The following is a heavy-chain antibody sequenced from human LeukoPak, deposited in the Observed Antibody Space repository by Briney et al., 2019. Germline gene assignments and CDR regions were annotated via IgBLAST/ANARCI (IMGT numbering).Heavy chain of an antibody. V-gene: IGHV4-39*07. Sequence: AETLSLTCTVSGSSISSSSYYWGWIRQPPGKGLEWIGSIDYSGSTYYNPSLKSRVTISVDTSKNQFSLKLSSVTAADTAVYYCAAWGIPAGLYCSSTSCYSPGAFDIWGQGTMVTVSS. J-gene: IGHJ3*02. D-gene: IGHD2-2*02. CDR2: IDYSGST. CDR3: AAWGIPAGLYCSSTSCYSPGAFDI. CDR1: GSSISSSSYY.